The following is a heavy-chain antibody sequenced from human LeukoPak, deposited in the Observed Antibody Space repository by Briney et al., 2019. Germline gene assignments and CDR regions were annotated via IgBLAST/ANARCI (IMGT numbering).Heavy chain of an antibody. Sequence: SGGSLRLSCAASGFTFSSYGMHWVRQAPGKGLEWVAFIRYDGSNKYYADSVKGRFTISRDNSKNTLYLQMNSLRAEDTAVYYCAKDGVYCSSTSCYNYYYYYMDVWGKGTTVTISS. D-gene: IGHD2-2*02. CDR2: IRYDGSNK. CDR3: AKDGVYCSSTSCYNYYYYYMDV. CDR1: GFTFSSYG. J-gene: IGHJ6*03. V-gene: IGHV3-30*02.